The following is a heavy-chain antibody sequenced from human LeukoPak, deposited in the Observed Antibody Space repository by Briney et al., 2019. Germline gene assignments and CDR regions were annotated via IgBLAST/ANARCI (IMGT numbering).Heavy chain of an antibody. Sequence: SETLSLTCTVSGYSISSGYYWGWIRQPPGKGPEWLGSIYHSGNTYYNPSLKSRVTMSVDTFNNQFSLKLSSVTAADTAVYYCARVTVGTTRGFYYWGQGTLITVSS. CDR2: IYHSGNT. V-gene: IGHV4-38-2*02. CDR1: GYSISSGYY. J-gene: IGHJ4*02. D-gene: IGHD1-26*01. CDR3: ARVTVGTTRGFYY.